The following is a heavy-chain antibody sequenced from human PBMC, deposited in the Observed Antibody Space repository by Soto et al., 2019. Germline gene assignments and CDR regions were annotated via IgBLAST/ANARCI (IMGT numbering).Heavy chain of an antibody. CDR2: MNPNSGNT. Sequence: QVQLVQSGAEVKKPGASVKVSCKASGYTVTSYDINWVRQATGQGLEWMGWMNPNSGNTGYAQKFQGRVTMTRNTSISTAYMEMSSLRSEDTAVYYCARGRSAAGTGWFDPWGQGTLVTVSS. D-gene: IGHD6-13*01. J-gene: IGHJ5*02. CDR1: GYTVTSYD. CDR3: ARGRSAAGTGWFDP. V-gene: IGHV1-8*01.